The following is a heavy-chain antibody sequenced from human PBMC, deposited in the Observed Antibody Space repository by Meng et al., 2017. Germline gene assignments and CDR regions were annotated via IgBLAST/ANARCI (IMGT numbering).Heavy chain of an antibody. CDR2: ISWNSGSI. V-gene: IGHV3-9*01. D-gene: IGHD2-15*01. CDR1: GFTFDDYA. CDR3: AKSGLSPYCSGGSCYYDAFDI. Sequence: SLKISCAASGFTFDDYAMHWVRQAPGKGLEWVSGISWNSGSIGYADSVKGRFTISRDNAKNSLYLQMNSLRAEDTAVYYCAKSGLSPYCSGGSCYYDAFDIWGQGTMVTVSS. J-gene: IGHJ3*02.